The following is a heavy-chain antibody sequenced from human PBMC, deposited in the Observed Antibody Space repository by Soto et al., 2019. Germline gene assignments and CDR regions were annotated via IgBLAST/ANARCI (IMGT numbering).Heavy chain of an antibody. CDR2: INPSGGST. D-gene: IGHD3-3*01. Sequence: GASVKVSCKASGYTFTSYYMYWVRQAPGQGLEWMGIINPSGGSTSYAQKFQGRVTMTRDTSTSTVYMELSSLRSEDTAVYYCARGGVSGDYYYGMDVWGQGTTVTVSS. CDR3: ARGGVSGDYYYGMDV. J-gene: IGHJ6*02. V-gene: IGHV1-46*01. CDR1: GYTFTSYY.